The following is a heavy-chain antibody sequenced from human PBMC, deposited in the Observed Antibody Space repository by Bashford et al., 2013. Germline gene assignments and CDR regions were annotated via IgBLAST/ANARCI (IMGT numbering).Heavy chain of an antibody. J-gene: IGHJ4*02. CDR2: INPHNGGTT. CDR3: CRRHAHFDY. V-gene: IGHV3-49*02. Sequence: WVRQAPGQGLEWMGWINPHNGGTTQSAASFKGRFTISRDDSKNIAYLQMSSLRPEDTAVYYCCRRHAHFDYWGQGTLVTVSS.